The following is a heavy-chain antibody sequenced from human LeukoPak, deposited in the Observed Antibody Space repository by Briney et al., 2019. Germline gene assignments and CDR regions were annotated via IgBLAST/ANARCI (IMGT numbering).Heavy chain of an antibody. D-gene: IGHD3-16*02. CDR2: MNPNSGRR. CDR3: ARGLRSDY. J-gene: IGHJ4*02. CDR1: GYIFSNYD. Sequence: ASVKVSCKAPGYIFSNYDINWVRQALGHGLEWMGWMNPNSGRRVYAQKFQGRVTMTRNSSINTAYMELTSLRSDDRAVYYCARGLRSDYWGQGTLVTVSS. V-gene: IGHV1-8*01.